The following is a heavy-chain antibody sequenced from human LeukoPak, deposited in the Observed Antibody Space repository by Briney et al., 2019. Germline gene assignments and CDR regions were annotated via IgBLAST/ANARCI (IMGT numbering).Heavy chain of an antibody. CDR2: IYYSGGT. J-gene: IGHJ4*02. CDR3: ARDRYGGNSGEFDY. V-gene: IGHV4-39*07. D-gene: IGHD4-23*01. CDR1: GGSISSSSYY. Sequence: SETLSLTCTVSGGSISSSSYYWGWIRQPPGKGLEWIGSIYYSGGTYYNPSLKSRVTILVDTSKNQFSLKVSSLTSEDTAVYYCARDRYGGNSGEFDYWGEGTPVTVSS.